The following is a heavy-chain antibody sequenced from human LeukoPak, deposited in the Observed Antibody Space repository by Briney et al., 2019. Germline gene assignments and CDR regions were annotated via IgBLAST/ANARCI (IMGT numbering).Heavy chain of an antibody. CDR2: IYSGGTT. J-gene: IGHJ4*02. D-gene: IGHD2-2*01. CDR1: GFTVSSNY. Sequence: GGSLRLSCAASGFTVSSNYMSWVRQAPGKGLEWVSLIYSGGTTYYADSVKGRFTISRDNAKNSLYLQMNSPRAEDTAVYYCARAFGIVVVPAATDYWGQGTLVTVSS. CDR3: ARAFGIVVVPAATDY. V-gene: IGHV3-53*01.